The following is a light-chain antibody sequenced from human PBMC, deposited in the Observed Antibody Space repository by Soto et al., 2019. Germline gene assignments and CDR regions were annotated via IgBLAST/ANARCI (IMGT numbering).Light chain of an antibody. J-gene: IGKJ5*01. CDR1: QSVSSSY. CDR3: QQYGSAPVT. V-gene: IGKV3-20*01. Sequence: EIVLTQSTGTLSLSPGERATLSCRASQSVSSSYLAWYQQKPGQAPRLLIYGASSRATGIPDRFSGSGSGTDFTLTISRLEPEDFGVYYCQQYGSAPVTFCQGTRLEI. CDR2: GAS.